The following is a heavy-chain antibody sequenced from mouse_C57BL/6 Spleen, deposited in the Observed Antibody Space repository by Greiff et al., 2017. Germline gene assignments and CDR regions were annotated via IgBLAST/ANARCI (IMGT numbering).Heavy chain of an antibody. CDR2: INPGSGGT. J-gene: IGHJ2*01. CDR3: ARDYPSYYFDY. CDR1: GYAFTTYL. V-gene: IGHV1-54*01. D-gene: IGHD5-5*01. Sequence: VQLVESGAELVRPGTSVKVSCKASGYAFTTYLIEWVKQRPGQGLEWIGVINPGSGGTNYNEKFKGKATLTADKSSSTAYMQLSSLTSEDSAVYFCARDYPSYYFDYWGQGTTLTVSS.